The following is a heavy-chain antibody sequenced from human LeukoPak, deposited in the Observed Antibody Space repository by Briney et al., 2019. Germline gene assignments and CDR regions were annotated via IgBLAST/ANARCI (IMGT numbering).Heavy chain of an antibody. CDR2: IYHSGST. J-gene: IGHJ3*02. Sequence: SGTLSLTCAVSGGSISSSNWWSWVRQPPGKGLEWIGEIYHSGSTNYNPSLKSRVTISVDKSKNQFSLKLSSVTAADTAVYYCARHTYDFWSGYYAFDIWGQGTMVTVSS. CDR3: ARHTYDFWSGYYAFDI. D-gene: IGHD3-3*01. CDR1: GGSISSSNW. V-gene: IGHV4-4*02.